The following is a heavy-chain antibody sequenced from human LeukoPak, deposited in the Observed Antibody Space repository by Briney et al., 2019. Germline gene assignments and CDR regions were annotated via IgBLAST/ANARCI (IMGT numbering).Heavy chain of an antibody. V-gene: IGHV4-39*07. CDR3: ARILTGYYMKAFDI. J-gene: IGHJ3*02. D-gene: IGHD3-9*01. CDR1: GGSISSSSYY. CDR2: IYYRGST. Sequence: SETLSLTCTVSGGSISSSSYYWGWIRQPPGKGLDWIGSIYYRGSTYYNPSLKSRVTISVDTSKNQFSLRLSSVTAADTAVYYCARILTGYYMKAFDIWGQGTMVTVSS.